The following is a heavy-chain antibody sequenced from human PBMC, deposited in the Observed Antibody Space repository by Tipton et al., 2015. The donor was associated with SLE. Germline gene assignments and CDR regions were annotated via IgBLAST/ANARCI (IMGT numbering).Heavy chain of an antibody. CDR2: INPSGGST. V-gene: IGHV1-46*03. CDR1: GYTFTSYY. Sequence: QSGAEVKKPGASVKVSCKASGYTFTSYYMHWVRQAPGQGLEWMGIINPSGGSTSYAQKFQGRVTMTRDTSTSTVYMELSSLRSGGRAVYYFARDLGGEQLWFFDYWGQGTLVTVSS. CDR3: ARDLGGEQLWFFDY. J-gene: IGHJ4*02. D-gene: IGHD5-18*01.